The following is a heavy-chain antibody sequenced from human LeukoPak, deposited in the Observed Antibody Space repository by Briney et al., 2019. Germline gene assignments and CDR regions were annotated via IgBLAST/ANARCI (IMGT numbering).Heavy chain of an antibody. Sequence: GGSLRLSCAASGFTVSAYSMGWVRQAPGKGLEWLSLIYSGDRTYHADSVKGRFTVSRDDSENTLSLQMNSLRVEDTALYFCARVVGASHHTVDYWGQGALVTVSS. CDR3: ARVVGASHHTVDY. CDR1: GFTVSAYS. J-gene: IGHJ4*02. D-gene: IGHD1-26*01. V-gene: IGHV3-53*01. CDR2: IYSGDRT.